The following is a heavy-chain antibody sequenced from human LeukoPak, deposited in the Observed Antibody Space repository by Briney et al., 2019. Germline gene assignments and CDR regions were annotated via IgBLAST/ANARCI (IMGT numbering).Heavy chain of an antibody. D-gene: IGHD4-4*01. J-gene: IGHJ5*02. CDR2: MNPNSGNK. V-gene: IGHV1-8*01. Sequence: ASVKVSCKASGYTFTSYDINWVRQATGQGLEWMGWMNPNSGNKGYAQKFQGRVTMTRNTYISTAYMELSSLRSEDTAVYYCARVAGPSSADYSNWFDPWGQGTLVTVSS. CDR3: ARVAGPSSADYSNWFDP. CDR1: GYTFTSYD.